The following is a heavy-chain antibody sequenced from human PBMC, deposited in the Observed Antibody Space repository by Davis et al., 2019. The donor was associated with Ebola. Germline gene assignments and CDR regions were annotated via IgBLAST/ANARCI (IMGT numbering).Heavy chain of an antibody. Sequence: HSQTLSLTCAISGDSVATNSAAWNWIRQSPSRGLEWPGRTSHRSEWLNEYADSVSSRLTIKTDTSRNQLFLQLNSVTPDDTAVYYCARDPYSSGRRGGWFDPWGQGTLVIVSS. J-gene: IGHJ5*02. CDR2: TSHRSEWLN. D-gene: IGHD6-19*01. CDR3: ARDPYSSGRRGGWFDP. V-gene: IGHV6-1*01. CDR1: GDSVATNSAA.